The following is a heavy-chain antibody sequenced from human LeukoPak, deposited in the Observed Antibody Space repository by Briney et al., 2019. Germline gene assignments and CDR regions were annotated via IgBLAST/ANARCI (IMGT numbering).Heavy chain of an antibody. D-gene: IGHD3-3*01. CDR3: ARADFIDAGPYLIGP. Sequence: ASVRVSCKTSGYSFTDYYIHWVRQAPGQELEWMGWINTKSGRTSSARKFQGRVTMTRDPSITTVYMDMAWLTSDDTAIYFCARADFIDAGPYLIGPWGQGTLVTVSS. CDR2: INTKSGRT. J-gene: IGHJ5*02. CDR1: GYSFTDYY. V-gene: IGHV1-2*02.